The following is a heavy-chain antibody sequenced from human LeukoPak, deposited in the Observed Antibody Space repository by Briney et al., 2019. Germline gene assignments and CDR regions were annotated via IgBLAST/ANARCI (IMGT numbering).Heavy chain of an antibody. CDR3: ARGGVNPVDH. D-gene: IGHD1-14*01. CDR1: GFPFNSFW. CDR2: MNEYSTTI. V-gene: IGHV3-74*01. Sequence: GGSLRLSCAASGFPFNSFWMHWVRQAPGKGLVWISDMNEYSTTIRYADSVKGRFTISRDNAKSILYLQMNNLRAEDTAMYFCARGGVNPVDHWGQGTLVTVSS. J-gene: IGHJ4*02.